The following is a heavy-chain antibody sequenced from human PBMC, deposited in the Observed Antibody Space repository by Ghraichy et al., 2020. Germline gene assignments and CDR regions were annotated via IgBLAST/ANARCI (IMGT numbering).Heavy chain of an antibody. D-gene: IGHD5-18*01. V-gene: IGHV4-39*01. Sequence: SETLSLTCPVSGGSISSSSYYWGWIRQPPGKGLEWIGSIYYSGSTYYNPSLKSRVTISVDTSKNQFSLKLSSVTAADTAVYYCARHAGYSYGYGVNWFDPWGQGTLVTVSS. CDR2: IYYSGST. CDR3: ARHAGYSYGYGVNWFDP. J-gene: IGHJ5*02. CDR1: GGSISSSSYY.